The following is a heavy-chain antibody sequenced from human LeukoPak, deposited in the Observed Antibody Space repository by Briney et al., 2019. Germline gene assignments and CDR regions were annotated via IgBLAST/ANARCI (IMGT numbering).Heavy chain of an antibody. J-gene: IGHJ4*02. CDR1: GFTFDDYA. V-gene: IGHV3-9*01. CDR3: ALGGPFDLLHWGRFDY. CDR2: ISWNSGSI. D-gene: IGHD3-16*01. Sequence: GGSLRLSCAASGFTFDDYAMHWVRQAPGKGLEWVSGISWNSGSIGYADSVKGRFTISRDNAKNSLYLQMNSLRAEDTALYYCALGGPFDLLHWGRFDYWGQGTLVTVSS.